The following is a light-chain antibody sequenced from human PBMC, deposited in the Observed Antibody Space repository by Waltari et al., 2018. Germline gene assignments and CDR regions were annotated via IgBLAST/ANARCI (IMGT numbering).Light chain of an antibody. Sequence: DIVMTQSPDSLAVSLGDRATFDRHSIQSILYTSDNKNCIAWYQQKPGQPPNLLIYGASTRESGVPDRFSGSGSETDFSLCISSLQTEDGAVYDCDKYRSVPYTFGQGTKVEIK. CDR1: QSILYTSDNKNC. CDR2: GAS. V-gene: IGKV4-1*01. CDR3: DKYRSVPYT. J-gene: IGKJ2*01.